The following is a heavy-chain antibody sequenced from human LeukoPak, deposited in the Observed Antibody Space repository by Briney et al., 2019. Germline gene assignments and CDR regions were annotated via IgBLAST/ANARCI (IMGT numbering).Heavy chain of an antibody. D-gene: IGHD6-6*01. CDR2: ISGSGGST. CDR3: ANFIEARKHFDY. V-gene: IGHV3-23*01. J-gene: IGHJ4*02. CDR1: GFTFSSYA. Sequence: GGSLRLSCAASGFTFSSYAMSWVRQAPGKGLEWVSAISGSGGSTYYADSVKGRFTISRDNSKNTLYLQMNSLRAEDTAVYYCANFIEARKHFDYWGQGTLVTVSS.